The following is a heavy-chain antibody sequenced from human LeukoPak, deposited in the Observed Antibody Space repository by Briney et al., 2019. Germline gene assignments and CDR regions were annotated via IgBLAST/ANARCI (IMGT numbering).Heavy chain of an antibody. J-gene: IGHJ4*02. D-gene: IGHD6-13*01. CDR1: GFTFSSYS. CDR3: ARDPVGSSRGGY. V-gene: IGHV3-21*01. CDR2: ISSSSYI. Sequence: GGSLRLSCAASGFTFSSYSMNWVRQAPGKGLEWVSSISSSSYIYYADSVKGRFTISRDNAKNSLYLRMNSLRAEDTAVYYCARDPVGSSRGGYWGQGTLVTVSS.